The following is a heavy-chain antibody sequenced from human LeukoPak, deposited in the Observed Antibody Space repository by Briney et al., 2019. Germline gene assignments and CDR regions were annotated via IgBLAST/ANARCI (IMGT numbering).Heavy chain of an antibody. D-gene: IGHD6-19*01. CDR3: ARGPQSSGWYHADV. J-gene: IGHJ6*02. CDR2: INAGNGNT. Sequence: GGSLRLSCAASGFTFTSYAMHWVRQAPGQRLEWMGWINAGNGNTKYSQKFQGRVTFTRDTSASTAYMELSSLRSEDTAVYYCARGPQSSGWYHADVWGQGTTVTVSS. CDR1: GFTFTSYA. V-gene: IGHV1-3*01.